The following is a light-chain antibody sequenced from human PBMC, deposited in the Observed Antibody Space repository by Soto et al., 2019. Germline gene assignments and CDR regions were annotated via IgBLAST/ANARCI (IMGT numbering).Light chain of an antibody. V-gene: IGKV1-9*01. Sequence: IPLTQSPSSLSASVGDRVTITCRASQGIGRYLAWYQQKPGTAPKLLIYAASTLQSGVPSRFSGSGSGTDFTLTISSLQPEDFATYYCQQLNSYPHTFGGGTKVEIK. J-gene: IGKJ4*01. CDR2: AAS. CDR3: QQLNSYPHT. CDR1: QGIGRY.